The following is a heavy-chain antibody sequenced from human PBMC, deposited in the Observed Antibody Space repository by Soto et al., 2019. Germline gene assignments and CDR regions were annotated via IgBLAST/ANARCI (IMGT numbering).Heavy chain of an antibody. J-gene: IGHJ6*02. CDR1: GYTFTGYY. CDR2: INPNSGGT. V-gene: IGHV1-2*02. CDR3: LRGGGMDF. D-gene: IGHD2-15*01. Sequence: ASVKVSCKASGYTFTGYYMHWVRQAPGQGLEWMGWINPNSGGTYYAQKSQGRVTMTRDTAIGTAYMELSRLRSDDTAVYYWLRGGGMDFWGQGTTVNVSS.